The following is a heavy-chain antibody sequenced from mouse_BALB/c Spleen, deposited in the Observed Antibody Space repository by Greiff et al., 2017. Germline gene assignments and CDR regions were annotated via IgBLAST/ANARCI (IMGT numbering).Heavy chain of an antibody. CDR2: ISSGGSYT. V-gene: IGHV5-9-3*01. D-gene: IGHD1-1*01. J-gene: IGHJ4*01. Sequence: EVKLVESGGGLVKPGGSLKLSCAASGFTFSSYAMSWVRQTPEKRLEWVATISSGGSYTYYPDSVKGRFTISRDNAKNTLYLQMSSLRSEDTAMYYCARLTTVVAEGYAMDYWGQGTSVTVSS. CDR1: GFTFSSYA. CDR3: ARLTTVVAEGYAMDY.